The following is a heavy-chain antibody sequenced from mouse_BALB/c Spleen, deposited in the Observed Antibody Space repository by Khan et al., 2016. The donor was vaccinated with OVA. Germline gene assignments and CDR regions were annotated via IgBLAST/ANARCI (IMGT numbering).Heavy chain of an antibody. D-gene: IGHD1-1*01. CDR3: ARIRDYGSSPYYYAMDY. Sequence: LVKTGASVKISCKASGYSFTGYYMHWVKQSHGKSLEWIGYISCYNGAPSYTQKFKGKVTFTVDTSSSTAYMQFNSLTSEDSAVYYCARIRDYGSSPYYYAMDYWGQGTSVTVSS. CDR2: ISCYNGAP. J-gene: IGHJ4*01. V-gene: IGHV1S34*01. CDR1: GYSFTGYY.